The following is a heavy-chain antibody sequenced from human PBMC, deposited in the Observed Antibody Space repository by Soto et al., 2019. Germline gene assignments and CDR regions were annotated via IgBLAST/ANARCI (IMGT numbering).Heavy chain of an antibody. J-gene: IGHJ1*01. CDR3: AIAYPCGGDCYSGEYFQH. Sequence: QVQLVQSGAEVKKPGASVKVSCKASGYTFTSYYMHWVRQAPGQGLEWMGIINPSGGSTSYAQKFQGRVTMTRDTSTSTVYMELSSLSSEDTAVYYCAIAYPCGGDCYSGEYFQHWGQGTLVTVSS. CDR1: GYTFTSYY. CDR2: INPSGGST. V-gene: IGHV1-46*03. D-gene: IGHD2-21*01.